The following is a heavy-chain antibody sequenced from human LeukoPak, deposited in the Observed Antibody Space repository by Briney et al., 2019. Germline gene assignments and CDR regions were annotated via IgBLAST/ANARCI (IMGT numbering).Heavy chain of an antibody. CDR3: ARDLTGSGYPIVTGY. CDR2: ISYDGSNK. J-gene: IGHJ4*02. Sequence: PGRSLRLSCAASGFTFSSYAMHWVRQAPGRGLEWVAVISYDGSNKYYADSVKGRFTISRDNSKNTLYLQMNSLRAEDTAVYYCARDLTGSGYPIVTGYWGQGTLVTVSS. D-gene: IGHD3-22*01. CDR1: GFTFSSYA. V-gene: IGHV3-30*04.